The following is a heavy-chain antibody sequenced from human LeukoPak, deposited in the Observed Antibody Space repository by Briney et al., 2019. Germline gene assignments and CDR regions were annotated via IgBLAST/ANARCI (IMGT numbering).Heavy chain of an antibody. CDR2: IYYSGST. D-gene: IGHD3-22*01. Sequence: PSQTLSLTCTVSGGSISSGGYYWSWIRQHPGKGLEWIGYIYYSGSTYYNLSLKSRVTISVDTSKNQFSLKLSSVTAADTAVYYCARGAGGSGYYSQDAFDIWGQGTMVTVSS. CDR1: GGSISSGGYY. J-gene: IGHJ3*02. V-gene: IGHV4-31*03. CDR3: ARGAGGSGYYSQDAFDI.